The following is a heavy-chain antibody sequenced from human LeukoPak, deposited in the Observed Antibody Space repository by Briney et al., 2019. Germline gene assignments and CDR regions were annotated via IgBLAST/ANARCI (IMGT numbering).Heavy chain of an antibody. CDR3: ARDRAYGVGFGY. CDR2: IYYSGST. Sequence: PSRTLSLTCTVSGGSISSGGYYWSWIRHHPGKGLEWIGYIYYSGSTYYNPSLKSRVTISVDTSKNQFSLKLSSVTAADTAVYYCARDRAYGVGFGYWGQGTLVTVSS. D-gene: IGHD4-17*01. J-gene: IGHJ4*02. CDR1: GGSISSGGYY. V-gene: IGHV4-31*03.